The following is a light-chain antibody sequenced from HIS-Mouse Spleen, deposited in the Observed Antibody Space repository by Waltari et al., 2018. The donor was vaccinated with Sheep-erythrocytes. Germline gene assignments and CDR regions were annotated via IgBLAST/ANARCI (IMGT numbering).Light chain of an antibody. V-gene: IGLV3-1*01. J-gene: IGLJ2*01. CDR1: QLGDKY. Sequence: SSELTQPPSVSVSPGQTASITCPGDQLGDKYACWHQQKPGQSPVLVIYQDTKRPSGIPERFSGSNSGNTATLTISGTQAMDEADYYCQAWDSSIVVFGGGTKLTVL. CDR2: QDT. CDR3: QAWDSSIVV.